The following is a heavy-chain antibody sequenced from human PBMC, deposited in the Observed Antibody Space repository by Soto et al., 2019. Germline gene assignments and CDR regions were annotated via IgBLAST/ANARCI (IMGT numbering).Heavy chain of an antibody. CDR1: GFTFSNAW. J-gene: IGHJ6*02. D-gene: IGHD4-17*01. CDR3: TTGQTTVVTGYYYYYYGMDV. V-gene: IGHV3-15*01. Sequence: GGSLRLSCAASGFTFSNAWMSWVRQAPGKGLEWVGRIKGKTDGGTTDYAAPVKGRFTISRDDSKNTLYLQMNSLKTGDTAVYYCTTGQTTVVTGYYYYYYGMDVWGQGTTVTVSS. CDR2: IKGKTDGGTT.